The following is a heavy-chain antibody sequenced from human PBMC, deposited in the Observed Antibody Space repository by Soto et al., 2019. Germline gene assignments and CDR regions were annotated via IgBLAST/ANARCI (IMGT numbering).Heavy chain of an antibody. D-gene: IGHD3-3*01. V-gene: IGHV3-30*18. CDR2: ISYNGNNK. J-gene: IGHJ6*02. CDR1: EFTFSSHG. CDR3: AKGLFGMVDPSMDV. Sequence: QVQLVESGGGVVQPGGSLRLSCAASEFTFSSHGMHWVHQAPGKGLEWVAVISYNGNNKYYEDSVKGRFTISRDNSKNTLYLHMNSLRSDDTAVYFCAKGLFGMVDPSMDVWGQGTTVTVSS.